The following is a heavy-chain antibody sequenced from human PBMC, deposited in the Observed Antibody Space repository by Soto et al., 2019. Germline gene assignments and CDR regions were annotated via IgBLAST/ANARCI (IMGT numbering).Heavy chain of an antibody. J-gene: IGHJ4*02. CDR3: ASVPIWCGSSSCYTEGFDS. CDR1: GFVFSDYA. Sequence: GGSLRLSCVASGFVFSDYAMSWVRQAPGKGLQWVSAISAGGSDTYYADSVKGRFTVSRVNSESTLYLQMNTLRAEDTAIYYCASVPIWCGSSSCYTEGFDSWGQGTLVTVSS. D-gene: IGHD2-2*01. V-gene: IGHV3-23*01. CDR2: ISAGGSDT.